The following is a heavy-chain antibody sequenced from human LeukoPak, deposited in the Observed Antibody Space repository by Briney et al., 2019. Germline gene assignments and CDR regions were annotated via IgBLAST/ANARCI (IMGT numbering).Heavy chain of an antibody. Sequence: SETLSLTCTVSGGSISSSSYDWGWIRQPPGKGLEWIGIIYYSGRTYYNPSLKSRATISVDTSKNQFSLKLSSVTAADTAVYYCAGGRGGAFDIWGQGTMVTVS. V-gene: IGHV4-39*01. CDR1: GGSISSSSYD. D-gene: IGHD3-10*01. J-gene: IGHJ3*02. CDR3: AGGRGGAFDI. CDR2: IYYSGRT.